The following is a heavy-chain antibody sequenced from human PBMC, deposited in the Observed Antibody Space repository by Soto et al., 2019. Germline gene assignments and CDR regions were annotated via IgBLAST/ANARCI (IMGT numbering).Heavy chain of an antibody. V-gene: IGHV3-30-3*01. J-gene: IGHJ4*02. Sequence: QVQLVESGGGVVQPGRSLRLSCAASGFTFSSYAMHWVRQAPGKGLEWVAVISYDGRKKYYADSVKGRFTISRDNSKNTLYLQMNSLRAEDTAVYYCARDRYSSGRSYYFDYWGQGTLVTVSS. CDR1: GFTFSSYA. D-gene: IGHD6-19*01. CDR2: ISYDGRKK. CDR3: ARDRYSSGRSYYFDY.